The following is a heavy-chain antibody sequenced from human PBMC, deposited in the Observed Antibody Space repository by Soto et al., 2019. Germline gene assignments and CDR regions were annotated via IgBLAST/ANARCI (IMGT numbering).Heavy chain of an antibody. Sequence: GVSVKVSCKASGYTFTSYDINWVRQATGQGLEWMGWMNPNSGNTGYAQKFQGRVTMTRSTSISTAYMELRSLRSDDTAVYYCARERPAYPNWFDPWGQGTLVTVSS. J-gene: IGHJ5*02. CDR1: GYTFTSYD. V-gene: IGHV1-8*01. D-gene: IGHD2-21*01. CDR2: MNPNSGNT. CDR3: ARERPAYPNWFDP.